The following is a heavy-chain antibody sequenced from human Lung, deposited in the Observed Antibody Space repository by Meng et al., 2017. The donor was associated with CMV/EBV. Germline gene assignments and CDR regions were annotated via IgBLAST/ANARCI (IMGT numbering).Heavy chain of an antibody. V-gene: IGHV1-69*10. Sequence: SVXVSXKASGDTFDSYAINWVRQAPGQGLEWMGGIIPSLGITNSAQKFRGRVTVTADKSTSTAYMELSSLRSDDTAVYYCARVATVTTPGYFDYWGQGTXVTVSS. CDR3: ARVATVTTPGYFDY. D-gene: IGHD4-17*01. J-gene: IGHJ4*02. CDR1: GDTFDSYA. CDR2: IIPSLGIT.